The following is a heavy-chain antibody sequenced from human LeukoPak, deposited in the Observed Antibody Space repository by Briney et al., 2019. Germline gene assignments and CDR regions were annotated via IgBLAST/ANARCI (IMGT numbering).Heavy chain of an antibody. J-gene: IGHJ3*02. CDR1: GGSFSGYY. V-gene: IGHV4-34*09. CDR2: IHYSGST. CDR3: AKDKRITLIEGARDAFDI. D-gene: IGHD3-22*01. Sequence: SETLSLTCAVYGGSFSGYYWSWIRQHPGKGLEWIGHIHYSGSTFYNPSLKSRVLISVDTSKNQFSLKLRSVTAADTAVYYCAKDKRITLIEGARDAFDIWGQGTMVTVSS.